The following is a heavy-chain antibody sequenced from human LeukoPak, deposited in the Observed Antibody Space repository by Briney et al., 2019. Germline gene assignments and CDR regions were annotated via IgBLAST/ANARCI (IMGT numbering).Heavy chain of an antibody. CDR1: GFTVSDNC. J-gene: IGHJ4*02. D-gene: IGHD1-26*01. CDR2: IYSGDTT. CDR3: ARDGGGVGASPFDY. V-gene: IGHV3-53*01. Sequence: PGGSLRLSCPVSGFTVSDNCMSWVRHAPGNGLEWVSLIYSGDTTHYADSVKGRFTISRDISKNTLYLQMNSLRAEDTAVYYSARDGGGVGASPFDYWGQGTLVTVSS.